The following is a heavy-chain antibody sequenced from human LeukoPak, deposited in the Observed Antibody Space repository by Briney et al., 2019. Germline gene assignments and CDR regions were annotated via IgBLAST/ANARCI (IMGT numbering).Heavy chain of an antibody. J-gene: IGHJ4*02. V-gene: IGHV3-21*01. D-gene: IGHD2-2*01. CDR2: ITGDSAYI. Sequence: GGSLRLSCAASGFTFSTYAMNWVRQAPGEGLKWVSCITGDSAYIYYADSVKGRFTISRDNAKNSLYLQMNSLRAEDTAVYYCARYGVSSSTSYIDCWGQGTLVTV. CDR1: GFTFSTYA. CDR3: ARYGVSSSTSYIDC.